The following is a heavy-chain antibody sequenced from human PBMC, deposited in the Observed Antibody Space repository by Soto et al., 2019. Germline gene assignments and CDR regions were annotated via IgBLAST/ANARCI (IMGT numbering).Heavy chain of an antibody. Sequence: PSETLSLTCTVSGDSIRSINNYWGWIRQPPGKGLEWIGSIYYSGSTYYNPSLKSRVTISVDTSKNQFSLKLSSVTAADTAVYYCARQGIAVAGILDYWGQGTLVTVSS. D-gene: IGHD6-19*01. V-gene: IGHV4-39*01. J-gene: IGHJ4*02. CDR1: GDSIRSINNY. CDR3: ARQGIAVAGILDY. CDR2: IYYSGST.